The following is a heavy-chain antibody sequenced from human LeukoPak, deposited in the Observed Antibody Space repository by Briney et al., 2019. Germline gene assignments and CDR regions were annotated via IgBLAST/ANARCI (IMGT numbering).Heavy chain of an antibody. CDR1: GYSISSNHY. Sequence: SETLSLTCAVSGYSISSNHYWGWIRQPPGKGLEWIGNIYHSGSTYYKPSLKSRVTISVDTSKNQFSLRLSSVTAADTAVYYCARGTSYPYDNFDYWGQGTLVTVSS. D-gene: IGHD3-22*01. V-gene: IGHV4-38-2*01. J-gene: IGHJ4*02. CDR2: IYHSGST. CDR3: ARGTSYPYDNFDY.